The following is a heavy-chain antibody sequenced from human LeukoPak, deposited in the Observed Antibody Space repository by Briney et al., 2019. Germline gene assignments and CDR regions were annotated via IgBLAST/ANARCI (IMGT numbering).Heavy chain of an antibody. CDR1: GGSISSGSYS. CDR2: IYPRGST. J-gene: IGHJ1*01. D-gene: IGHD3-22*01. CDR3: ARGDDSSGYYYRAEYFQH. V-gene: IGHV4-30-2*01. Sequence: SQTLSLTCAVSGGSISSGSYSWSWIRQPPGKGPEWIGYIYPRGSTYYNPSLKSRVILSLDKSANQFSLNLSSVTAADTAVYYCARGDDSSGYYYRAEYFQHWGQGTLVTVSS.